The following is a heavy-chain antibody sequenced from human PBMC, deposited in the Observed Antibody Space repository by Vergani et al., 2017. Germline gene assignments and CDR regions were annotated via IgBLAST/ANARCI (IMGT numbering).Heavy chain of an antibody. V-gene: IGHV3-30*02. CDR2: IRYDGNNK. J-gene: IGHJ6*02. D-gene: IGHD4-23*01. CDR1: GFTFSRYD. Sequence: QVQLVESGGGVVQPGGSLRLSCTASGFTFSRYDMHWVRQAPGKGLEWVAFIRYDGNNKYYVDSVKGRFTISRDNSKNTLYLQMNSLRAEDTAVYFCAKTNYGGNADGMDVWGQGTTVTVSS. CDR3: AKTNYGGNADGMDV.